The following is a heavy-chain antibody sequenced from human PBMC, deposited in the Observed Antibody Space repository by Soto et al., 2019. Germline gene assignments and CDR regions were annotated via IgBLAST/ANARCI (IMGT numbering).Heavy chain of an antibody. J-gene: IGHJ4*02. CDR1: GYIFSIFG. V-gene: IGHV1-18*03. CDR2: ISGYNGNT. CDR3: ARDLDLGYYVSASEMSH. Sequence: VQLVQSGSEVKKPGASVRVSCKASGYIFSIFGISWVRQAPGQGLEWMGWISGYNGNTNYAQKFQGRVTMTTDTSTSTAYMVLRSLRSHDMAIYYCARDLDLGYYVSASEMSHWGQGTLVTVSS. D-gene: IGHD3-10*01.